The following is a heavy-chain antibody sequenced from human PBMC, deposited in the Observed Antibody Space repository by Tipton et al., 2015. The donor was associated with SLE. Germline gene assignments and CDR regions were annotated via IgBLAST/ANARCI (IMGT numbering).Heavy chain of an antibody. J-gene: IGHJ4*02. V-gene: IGHV3-48*04. Sequence: SLRLSCAASGFTFSSYAMNWVRQAPGKGLEWVSYISSSGSTIYYADSVKGRFTISRDNAKNTLYLQMNSLRAEDTAVYYCARGAPEAVGVGSGWIDYWGQGTLVTVSS. CDR3: ARGAPEAVGVGSGWIDY. CDR1: GFTFSSYA. D-gene: IGHD6-19*01. CDR2: ISSSGSTI.